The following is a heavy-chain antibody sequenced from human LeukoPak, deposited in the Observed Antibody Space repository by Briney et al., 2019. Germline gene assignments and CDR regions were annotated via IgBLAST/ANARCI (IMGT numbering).Heavy chain of an antibody. CDR3: ARDGVSSWFDY. J-gene: IGHJ4*02. V-gene: IGHV3-20*04. Sequence: GGFLRLSCAASGFTFDDYGMSWVRQAPGKGLEWVSGINWNGGSTGYADSVKGRFTISRDNAKNSLYLQMNSLRAEDTALYYCARDGVSSWFDYWGQGTLVTVSS. CDR2: INWNGGST. CDR1: GFTFDDYG. D-gene: IGHD6-13*01.